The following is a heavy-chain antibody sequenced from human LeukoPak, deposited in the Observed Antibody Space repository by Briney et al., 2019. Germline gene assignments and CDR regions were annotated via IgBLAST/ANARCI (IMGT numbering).Heavy chain of an antibody. CDR1: GFTFSNYW. J-gene: IGHJ1*01. V-gene: IGHV3-7*03. CDR2: IKQDGSEK. Sequence: GGSLRLSCAASGFTFSNYWMNWVRQAPGKGLKWVAHIKQDGSEKYYVDSVKGRFTISRDNAKNSLYLQMNSLRSEDTAVYYCARGGDGVTMTSKVFQHWGQGTLVTVSS. D-gene: IGHD3-22*01. CDR3: ARGGDGVTMTSKVFQH.